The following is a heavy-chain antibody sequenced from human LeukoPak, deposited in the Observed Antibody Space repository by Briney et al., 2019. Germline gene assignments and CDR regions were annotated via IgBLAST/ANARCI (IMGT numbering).Heavy chain of an antibody. CDR3: AKDLWVGSSSFFDY. D-gene: IGHD6-13*01. CDR1: GFTFPSYG. J-gene: IGHJ4*02. V-gene: IGHV3-30*18. CDR2: ISDDGRNE. Sequence: GRSLRLSCAASGFTFPSYGMHWVRQGPGKGLEWVALISDDGRNEYYADSVKGRFTISRDNSKNTLYLRMSSLRLEDTAVYYCAKDLWVGSSSFFDYWGQGALVTVSS.